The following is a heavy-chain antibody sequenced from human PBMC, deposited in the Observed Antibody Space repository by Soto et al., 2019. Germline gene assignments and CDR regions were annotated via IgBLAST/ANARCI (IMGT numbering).Heavy chain of an antibody. V-gene: IGHV1-3*01. CDR3: ARTSSGTREGFDP. CDR1: GYTFTSYS. J-gene: IGHJ5*02. Sequence: ASVNVSCKSSGYTFTSYSMHWVRQAPGQRLECMGWINAGNGNTGYAQKFQGRVTLTRTTSISTAYMELSSLRSDDTAVYYCARTSSGTREGFDPWGQGTLVTVSS. D-gene: IGHD1-7*01. CDR2: INAGNGNT.